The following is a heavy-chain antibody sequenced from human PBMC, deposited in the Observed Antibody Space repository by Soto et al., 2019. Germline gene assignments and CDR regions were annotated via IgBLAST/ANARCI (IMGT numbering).Heavy chain of an antibody. V-gene: IGHV3-15*07. J-gene: IGHJ6*02. CDR3: TTDTVTADSNYYYYYGMDV. Sequence: EVQLVESGGGLVKPGGSLRLSCAASGFTFSNAWMNWVRQAPGKGLEWVGRIKSKTDGGTTEYAAPVKGRFTISRDDSKNTLYLQMNSLKTEDTAVYYCTTDTVTADSNYYYYYGMDVWGQGTTVTVSS. CDR1: GFTFSNAW. CDR2: IKSKTDGGTT. D-gene: IGHD4-4*01.